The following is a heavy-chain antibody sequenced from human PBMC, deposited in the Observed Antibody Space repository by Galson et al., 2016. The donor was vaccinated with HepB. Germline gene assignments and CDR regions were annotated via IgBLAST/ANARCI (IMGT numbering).Heavy chain of an antibody. V-gene: IGHV1-18*01. CDR3: ATTRLLDN. CDR2: ISAYYGDT. Sequence: SVKVSCKASGYTFTPYGISWVRQAPGQGLEWMGWISAYYGDTNYAQRLQGRITMTTDTSASTVYMELRSLTSDDTAVYYCATTRLLDNWGQGILVTVSS. CDR1: GYTFTPYG. J-gene: IGHJ4*02.